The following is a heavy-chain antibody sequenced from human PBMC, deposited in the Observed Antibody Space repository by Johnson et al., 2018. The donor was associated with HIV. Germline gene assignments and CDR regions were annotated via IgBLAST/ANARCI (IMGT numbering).Heavy chain of an antibody. V-gene: IGHV3-30*04. CDR2: ISYDGSNK. CDR3: ARDGHSSTPRCAFDI. CDR1: GFTFSSYA. D-gene: IGHD6-13*01. Sequence: QVQLVESGGGVVQPGRSLRLSCAASGFTFSSYAMHCVRQAPGKGLEWVAVISYDGSNKYYTDSVKGRFTISRDNSKNTLYLQMNSLRPEDTAVYYCARDGHSSTPRCAFDIWGQGTMVTVSS. J-gene: IGHJ3*02.